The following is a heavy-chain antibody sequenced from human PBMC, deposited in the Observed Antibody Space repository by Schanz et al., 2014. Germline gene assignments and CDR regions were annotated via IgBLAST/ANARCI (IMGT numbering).Heavy chain of an antibody. CDR2: IRYDGINK. CDR1: GFTFSTTG. J-gene: IGHJ4*02. V-gene: IGHV3-30*02. Sequence: QVRLVESGGGVVQPGGSLRLSCAASGFTFSTTGMHWVRQAPGKGLVWVTYIRYDGINKYYADSVKGRFTISRDNSKNTLYLQMNSLRAEDTAVYYCAKGQLLSYYFDYWGQGTLVTVSS. D-gene: IGHD2-21*01. CDR3: AKGQLLSYYFDY.